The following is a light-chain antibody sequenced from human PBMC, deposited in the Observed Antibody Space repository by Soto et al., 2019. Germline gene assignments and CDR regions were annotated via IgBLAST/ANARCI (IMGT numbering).Light chain of an antibody. V-gene: IGKV3-20*01. CDR3: QQYFSSRT. CDR1: EFVTSTY. J-gene: IGKJ1*01. Sequence: EIVLTQSPGTLSLSPGERATLSCRASEFVTSTYLAWYRQKSGQAPRLLIYGVSNRATGIPDRFRGSGSGTDFTLTISRLEPEDFAVYYCQQYFSSRTFGPGTKVEIK. CDR2: GVS.